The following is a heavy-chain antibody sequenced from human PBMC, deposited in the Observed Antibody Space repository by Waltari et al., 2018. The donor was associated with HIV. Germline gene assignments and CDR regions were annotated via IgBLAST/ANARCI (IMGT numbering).Heavy chain of an antibody. CDR3: AADSHSSGCAFDI. CDR1: GFTFTSSA. J-gene: IGHJ3*02. V-gene: IGHV1-58*01. D-gene: IGHD6-19*01. CDR2: IVVGSGNT. Sequence: QMQLVQSGPEVKKPGTSVKVSCKASGFTFTSSAVQWVRQARGQRLEWIGWIVVGSGNTNYAQKFQERVTITRDMSTSTAYMELSSLRSEDTAVYYCAADSHSSGCAFDIWGQGTMVTVSS.